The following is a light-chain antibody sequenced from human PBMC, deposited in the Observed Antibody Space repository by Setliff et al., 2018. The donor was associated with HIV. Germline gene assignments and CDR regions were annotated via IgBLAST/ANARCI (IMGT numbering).Light chain of an antibody. Sequence: QSALTQPRSVSGSPGQSVTISCTGTSRDIGAYNYVSWYQQHPDKAPKLIIYDVSRRPSGVPDRFSGSKSGNTASLTISGLQAEDEADYYCVSWDDSPVFGGGTKVTVL. CDR2: DVS. CDR3: VSWDDSPV. CDR1: SRDIGAYNY. V-gene: IGLV2-11*01. J-gene: IGLJ3*02.